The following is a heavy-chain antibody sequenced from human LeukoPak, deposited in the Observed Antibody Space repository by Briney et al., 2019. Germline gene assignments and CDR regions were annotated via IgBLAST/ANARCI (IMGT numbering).Heavy chain of an antibody. Sequence: SETLSLTCTVSGGSISSYYWSWIRQPAGKGLEWIGESDHSGTTNYNPSLKSRVTMSVDTSKNQFSLMVSSVTAADTAVYYCATGRNGVVPSPILGVGPWYNYHYMDVWGKGTTVTVSS. D-gene: IGHD2-2*02. CDR1: GGSISSYY. V-gene: IGHV4-4*07. J-gene: IGHJ6*03. CDR3: ATGRNGVVPSPILGVGPWYNYHYMDV. CDR2: SDHSGTT.